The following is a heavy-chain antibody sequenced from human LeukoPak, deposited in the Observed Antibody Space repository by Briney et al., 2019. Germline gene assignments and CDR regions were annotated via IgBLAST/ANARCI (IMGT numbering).Heavy chain of an antibody. CDR3: ARAPWAYGNYVHAFDI. J-gene: IGHJ3*02. Sequence: KLSETLSLTCTVSGGSFRGDYYWAWIRQPPGKGLEWIGSIYSGGRIYYNPSLKSRVSISIDTSNNDLSLKVTSVTAADTAGYYCARAPWAYGNYVHAFDIWGQGTMVTVSS. V-gene: IGHV4-39*07. CDR1: GGSFRGDYY. CDR2: IYSGGRI. D-gene: IGHD4-11*01.